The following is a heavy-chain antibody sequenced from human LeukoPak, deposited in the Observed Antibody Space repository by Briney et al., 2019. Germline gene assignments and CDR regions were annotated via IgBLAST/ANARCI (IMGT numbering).Heavy chain of an antibody. V-gene: IGHV1-8*01. CDR2: MNPNSGNT. D-gene: IGHD6-6*01. J-gene: IGHJ6*02. CDR1: GYTFTSYD. CDR3: ARGDSSSLYWGDYYYGMDV. Sequence: ASVKVSCKASGYTFTSYDINWVRQATGQGLEWMGWMNPNSGNTGYAQKFQGRVTMTRNTSISTAYMELSSLRSEDTAVYYCARGDSSSLYWGDYYYGMDVWGQGTTVTVSS.